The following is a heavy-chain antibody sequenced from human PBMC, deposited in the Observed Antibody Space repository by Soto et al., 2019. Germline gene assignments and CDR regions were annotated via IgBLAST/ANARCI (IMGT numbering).Heavy chain of an antibody. CDR2: IYYSGST. Sequence: SETLSLTCTVSGGSISSYYWSWIRQPPGKGLEWIGYIYYSGSTNYNPSLKSRVTISVDTSKNQFSLKLSSVTAADTAVYYCAGGEERVARPSGYWGQGTLVTVSS. D-gene: IGHD2-15*01. CDR3: AGGEERVARPSGY. J-gene: IGHJ4*02. V-gene: IGHV4-59*01. CDR1: GGSISSYY.